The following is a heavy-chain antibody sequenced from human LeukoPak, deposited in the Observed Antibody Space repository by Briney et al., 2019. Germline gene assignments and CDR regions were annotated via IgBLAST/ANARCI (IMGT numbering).Heavy chain of an antibody. Sequence: SETLSLTCTVSGGSISSYYWSWIRQPPGKGLEWIGYIYYSGSTNYNPSLKSRVTISVDTSKNQFSLKLSSVTAADTAAYYCARRGTRPERFDYWGQGTLVTVSS. CDR2: IYYSGST. CDR1: GGSISSYY. V-gene: IGHV4-59*08. CDR3: ARRGTRPERFDY. D-gene: IGHD1-14*01. J-gene: IGHJ4*02.